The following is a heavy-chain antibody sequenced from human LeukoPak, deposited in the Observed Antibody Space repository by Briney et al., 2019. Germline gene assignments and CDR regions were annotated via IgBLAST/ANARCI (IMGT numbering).Heavy chain of an antibody. V-gene: IGHV3-15*01. J-gene: IGHJ4*02. D-gene: IGHD2-15*01. CDR1: GFSFNDAW. Sequence: GGSLRLSCAASGFSFNDAWMSWVRQAPGRGLEWVGRIKRKTDGGTTDYAAPVKGRFSISRDDSKTSLYLQMNNLQTEDTAVYYCTTDTRRVVVPKWGQGTLVTVSS. CDR3: TTDTRRVVVPK. CDR2: IKRKTDGGTT.